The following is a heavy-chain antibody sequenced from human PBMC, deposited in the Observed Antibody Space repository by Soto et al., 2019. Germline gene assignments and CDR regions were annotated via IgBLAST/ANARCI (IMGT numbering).Heavy chain of an antibody. CDR1: GGSISSNY. CDR2: IYYSGST. J-gene: IGHJ4*02. CDR3: ARGTGTTGFGNDY. D-gene: IGHD1-7*01. V-gene: IGHV4-59*06. Sequence: SETLSLTCTVSGGSISSNYWTWIRQPPGKGLEWIGYIYYSGSTYYNPSLKSRVTISVDTSKNQFSLKLSSVTAADTAVYYCARGTGTTGFGNDYWGQGTLVTVSS.